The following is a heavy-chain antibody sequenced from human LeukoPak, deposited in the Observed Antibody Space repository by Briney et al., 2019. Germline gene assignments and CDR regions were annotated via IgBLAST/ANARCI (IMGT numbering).Heavy chain of an antibody. CDR2: IYTSGST. CDR1: GGSISSYY. J-gene: IGHJ6*03. V-gene: IGHV4-4*07. Sequence: SETMSLTCTVSGGSISSYYWSWIRQPAGKGLEWIGRIYTSGSTNYNPSLRSRVTMSVDTSKNQFSRKLGAVTVADTAVFYCASLYGSGQGYYMDVWGKGTTVTVSS. CDR3: ASLYGSGQGYYMDV. D-gene: IGHD3-10*01.